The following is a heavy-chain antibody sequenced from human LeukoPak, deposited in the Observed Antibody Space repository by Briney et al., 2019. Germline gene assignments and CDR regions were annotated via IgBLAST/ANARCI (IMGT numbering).Heavy chain of an antibody. J-gene: IGHJ6*04. D-gene: IGHD2-2*01. Sequence: SVKVSCKVSGGTLSGFAISWARQAPGQGLGWMGGIIPMYTTAYYAQKFQGRVTITADESTNTAYMELSSLRSEDTAVYYCASRWILGYCSSNTCGHNYYNGMDVWGKGTTVTVSP. CDR1: GGTLSGFA. CDR2: IIPMYTTA. V-gene: IGHV1-69*13. CDR3: ASRWILGYCSSNTCGHNYYNGMDV.